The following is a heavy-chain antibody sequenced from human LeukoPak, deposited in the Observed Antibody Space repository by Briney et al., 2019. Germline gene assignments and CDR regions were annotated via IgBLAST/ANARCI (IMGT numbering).Heavy chain of an antibody. CDR3: ARASFSRRDSGYYYPNSFDY. J-gene: IGHJ4*02. CDR2: MNAGNGNT. CDR1: GYTFTSYG. D-gene: IGHD3-10*01. V-gene: IGHV1-3*03. Sequence: ASVKVSCKASGYTFTSYGIHWVRQAPGQRLEWMGWMNAGNGNTKYSQEFQGRVTFTRDTSASTAYMELSSLRSEDMAVYYCARASFSRRDSGYYYPNSFDYWGQGTLVTVSS.